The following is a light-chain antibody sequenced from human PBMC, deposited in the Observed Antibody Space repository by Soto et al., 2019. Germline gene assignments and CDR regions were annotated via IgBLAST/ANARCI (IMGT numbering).Light chain of an antibody. CDR3: SSYSSNNSLSYV. CDR2: EVN. J-gene: IGLJ1*01. CDR1: RNDVGGYDD. Sequence: QSALTQPASGSGAPGQSITISCTGTRNDVGGYDDVSWYQQRPGTDTKLLMFEVNNRPSGVSDRFSGSRSANTAALTISGIQAQDEADYYCSSYSSNNSLSYVFGTGTKLTVL. V-gene: IGLV2-14*03.